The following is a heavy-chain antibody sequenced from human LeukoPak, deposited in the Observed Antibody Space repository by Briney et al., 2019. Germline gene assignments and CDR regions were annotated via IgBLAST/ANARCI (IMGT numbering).Heavy chain of an antibody. CDR1: GFTFSSYE. D-gene: IGHD6-19*01. J-gene: IGHJ4*02. V-gene: IGHV3-48*03. CDR2: ISSSGSTI. CDR3: AKGTLRQWLAYFDY. Sequence: GGSLRLSCAASGFTFSSYEMNWVRQAPGKGLEWVSYISSSGSTIYYADSVKGWFTISRDNSKNTLYLQMNSLRAEDTAVYYCAKGTLRQWLAYFDYWGQGTLVTVSS.